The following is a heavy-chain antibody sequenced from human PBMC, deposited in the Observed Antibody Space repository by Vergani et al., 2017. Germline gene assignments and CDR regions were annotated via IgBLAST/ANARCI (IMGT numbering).Heavy chain of an antibody. CDR2: IYYSGST. D-gene: IGHD4-17*01. CDR1: GGSISSSSYY. CDR3: ARQEDYVVGYYYYYGMDV. J-gene: IGHJ6*02. Sequence: QVRLQESGPGLVKPSETLSLTCTVSGGSISSSSYYWGWIRQPPGKGLEWIGSIYYSGSTYYNPSLKSRVTISVDTSKNQFSLRLSSVTAADTAVYYCARQEDYVVGYYYYYGMDVWGQGTTVTVSS. V-gene: IGHV4-39*01.